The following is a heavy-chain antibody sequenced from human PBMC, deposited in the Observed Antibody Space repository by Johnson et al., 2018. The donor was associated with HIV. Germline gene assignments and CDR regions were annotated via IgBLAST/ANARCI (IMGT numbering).Heavy chain of an antibody. J-gene: IGHJ3*02. D-gene: IGHD1-26*01. CDR2: VYSGGYT. V-gene: IGHV3-66*01. Sequence: EVQLVESGGGLVQPGGSLRLSCAASEFNVSSNYMNWVRQAPGRGLEWVSVVYSGGYTYYADPVKGRFTISRVTSKNTLYLQMKSLRAEDTALYYCARAYSYGALDIWGQGTMVTVSS. CDR1: EFNVSSNY. CDR3: ARAYSYGALDI.